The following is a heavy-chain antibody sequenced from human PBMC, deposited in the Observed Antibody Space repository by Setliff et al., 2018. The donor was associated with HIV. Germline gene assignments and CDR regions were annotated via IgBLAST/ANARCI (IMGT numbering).Heavy chain of an antibody. CDR3: ARHSDWYGNDAFDI. Sequence: PGGSLRLSCAASGFIFSNYWMHWVRQAPGKGLVWVSRINSDGSSISYADSVKGRFTISRDNAKNTLYLQMNSLRGEDTAVYYCARHSDWYGNDAFDIWGQGTTVTVSS. J-gene: IGHJ3*02. D-gene: IGHD6-19*01. V-gene: IGHV3-74*01. CDR2: INSDGSSI. CDR1: GFIFSNYW.